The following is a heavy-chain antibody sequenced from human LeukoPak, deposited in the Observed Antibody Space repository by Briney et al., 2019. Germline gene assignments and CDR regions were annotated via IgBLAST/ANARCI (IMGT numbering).Heavy chain of an antibody. Sequence: SETLSLTCTVSGGSITSNHWSWVRQPPGKGLEWIGQVHHSGGTSYNPSLRSRVTISIDKSENQFSLKLNSVTAADTAVYYCARERGTGTTDYWGQGTLVTVSS. V-gene: IGHV4-4*02. J-gene: IGHJ4*02. CDR2: VHHSGGT. D-gene: IGHD1-7*01. CDR1: GGSITSNH. CDR3: ARERGTGTTDY.